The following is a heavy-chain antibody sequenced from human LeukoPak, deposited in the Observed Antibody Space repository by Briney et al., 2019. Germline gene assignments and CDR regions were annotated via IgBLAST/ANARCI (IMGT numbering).Heavy chain of an antibody. Sequence: GGSLRLSCAASGFTFSSYSMNWVRQAPGKGLEWVSSISSSSYIYYADSVKGRFTISRDNAKNSLYLQMNSLRAEDTAVYYCARDFKGYYGDYYFDYWGQGTLVTVSS. J-gene: IGHJ4*02. CDR3: ARDFKGYYGDYYFDY. D-gene: IGHD4-17*01. CDR2: ISSSSYI. CDR1: GFTFSSYS. V-gene: IGHV3-21*01.